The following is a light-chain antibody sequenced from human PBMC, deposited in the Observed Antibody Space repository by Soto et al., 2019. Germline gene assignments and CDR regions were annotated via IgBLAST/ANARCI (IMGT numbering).Light chain of an antibody. J-gene: IGLJ2*01. CDR2: DVT. CDR1: SSDVGGYNS. CDR3: CSYAGSRVV. V-gene: IGLV2-11*01. Sequence: QSALTQPRSVSGSPGQSVTISCTGTSSDVGGYNSVSWYQHHPGKAPKLMIYDVTKRPSGVPDRFSGSNSGNTASLTISGLHAEDEADYYCCSYAGSRVVFGGGTKLTVL.